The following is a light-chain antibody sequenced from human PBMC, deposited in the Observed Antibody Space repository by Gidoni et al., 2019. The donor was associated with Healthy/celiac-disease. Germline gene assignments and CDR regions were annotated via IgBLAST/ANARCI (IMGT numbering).Light chain of an antibody. CDR1: TGAVTSGYY. V-gene: IGLV7-43*01. Sequence: QTVVTQEPSLTGSPGGTVTLTCASSTGAVTSGYYPNWFQQKPGQAPRALIDSTSNKHSWTPARFSGSLLGGKAALTLSGVQPEDEAEYYCLLYYGGAQVFGGGTKLTVL. CDR3: LLYYGGAQV. CDR2: STS. J-gene: IGLJ3*02.